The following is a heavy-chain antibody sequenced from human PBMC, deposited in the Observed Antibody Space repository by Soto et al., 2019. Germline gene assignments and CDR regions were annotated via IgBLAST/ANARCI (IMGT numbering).Heavy chain of an antibody. Sequence: GGSLRLSCVAAGGTFSDYAIHWVRQAPRKGLEWVGRIKSKTDGGTTDYAAPVRGRFTISRDDSKKTFYLQMNRLKTEDTAVYYCTTGYKWVPGTLVTVSS. V-gene: IGHV3-15*01. CDR3: TTGYK. D-gene: IGHD5-12*01. J-gene: IGHJ4*02. CDR2: IKSKTDGGTT. CDR1: GGTFSDYA.